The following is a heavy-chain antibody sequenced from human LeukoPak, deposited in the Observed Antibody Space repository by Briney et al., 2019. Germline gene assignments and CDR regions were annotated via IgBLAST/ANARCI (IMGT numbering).Heavy chain of an antibody. J-gene: IGHJ4*02. CDR2: IYYSGST. D-gene: IGHD1-26*01. Sequence: SETLSLTCTVSGGSVSSGSYYWSWIRQPPGKGLEWIGYIYYSGSTNYNPSLRSRVTISVDTSKNQFSLKLRSVTAADTAVYYCARYSGSYSGFDYWGQGTLVTVSS. V-gene: IGHV4-61*01. CDR1: GGSVSSGSYY. CDR3: ARYSGSYSGFDY.